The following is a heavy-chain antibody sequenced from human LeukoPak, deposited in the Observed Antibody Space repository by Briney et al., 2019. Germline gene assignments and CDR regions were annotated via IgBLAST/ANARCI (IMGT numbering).Heavy chain of an antibody. D-gene: IGHD3-9*01. Sequence: ESGPTLVNPTETLTLTCTVSGFSLSNRMGVSWIRQPPGKALEWLAHIFSSDKKSYSTSLRSRLTISMGTSKSQVVLTMTNMDPVDTATYYCARSFDPVQPADFDNWGQGTLITVSS. V-gene: IGHV2-26*01. CDR1: GFSLSNRMG. CDR2: IFSSDKK. CDR3: ARSFDPVQPADFDN. J-gene: IGHJ4*02.